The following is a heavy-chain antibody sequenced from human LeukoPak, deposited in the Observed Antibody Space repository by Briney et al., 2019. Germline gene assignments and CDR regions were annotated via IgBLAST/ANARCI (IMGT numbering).Heavy chain of an antibody. J-gene: IGHJ4*02. CDR1: GGSINSTNYN. V-gene: IGHV4-39*07. CDR3: ARDCGGDCYSDY. Sequence: SETLSLTCTVSGGSINSTNYNWGWIRQPPRRGPEWLASVYYSGLTYYNSSLKSRVSISVDTSKNQFSLKLSSVTAADTAVYYCARDCGGDCYSDYWGQGTLVTVSS. D-gene: IGHD2-21*02. CDR2: VYYSGLT.